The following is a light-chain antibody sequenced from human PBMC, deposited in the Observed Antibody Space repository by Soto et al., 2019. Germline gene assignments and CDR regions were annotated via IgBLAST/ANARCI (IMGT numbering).Light chain of an antibody. CDR1: QGIRND. J-gene: IGKJ1*01. Sequence: DIQMTHSPSSLSASVGDRVTITCRASQGIRNDLGWYQQRPWKAPKRLIYAASTLQPGVPSRFRGSGSGKELTLTISSLQPEDFATYYCIQHNTSHRTFGHGAKVDIX. CDR2: AAS. V-gene: IGKV1-17*01. CDR3: IQHNTSHRT.